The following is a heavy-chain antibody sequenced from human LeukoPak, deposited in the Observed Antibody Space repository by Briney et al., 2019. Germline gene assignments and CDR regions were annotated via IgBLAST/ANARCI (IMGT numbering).Heavy chain of an antibody. Sequence: GASVKVSCKASGYTFSGNYIHWVRQAPGQGLEWMGWINPNNGGTNCAQKFQGSVTMTRDTSITTAYMELSRLTSNDTAVYYCARGWRFTAVVPDYWGQGTLVTVSS. J-gene: IGHJ4*02. CDR1: GYTFSGNY. D-gene: IGHD5-18*01. CDR2: INPNNGGT. CDR3: ARGWRFTAVVPDY. V-gene: IGHV1-2*02.